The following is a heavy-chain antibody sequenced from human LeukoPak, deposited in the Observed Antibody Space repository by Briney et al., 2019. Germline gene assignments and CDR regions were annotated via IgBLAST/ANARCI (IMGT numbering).Heavy chain of an antibody. J-gene: IGHJ4*02. CDR3: ARIIHSSSWSPFDY. CDR2: ISYSGST. V-gene: IGHV4-59*01. CDR1: GGSISSYY. Sequence: SETLSHTCAVSGGSISSYYWNWIRQPPGKGLEWIGYISYSGSTNYNPSLKSRVTISVDTSKNQFSLKLSSVTAADTAVYYCARIIHSSSWSPFDYWGQGTLVTVSS. D-gene: IGHD6-13*01.